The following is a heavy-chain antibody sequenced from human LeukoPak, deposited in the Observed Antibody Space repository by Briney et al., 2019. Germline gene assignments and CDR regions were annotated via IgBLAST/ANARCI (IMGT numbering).Heavy chain of an antibody. J-gene: IGHJ3*02. CDR1: GYTFTSYA. V-gene: IGHV1-3*01. CDR3: AVEVLLKARGAFDI. CDR2: INAGNGNT. D-gene: IGHD3-10*01. Sequence: GASVTVSCKASGYTFTSYAMHWVRQAPGQRLEWMGWINAGNGNTKYSQKFQGRVTITRGTSASTAYMELSSLRSEDTAVYYCAVEVLLKARGAFDIWGQGTMVTVSS.